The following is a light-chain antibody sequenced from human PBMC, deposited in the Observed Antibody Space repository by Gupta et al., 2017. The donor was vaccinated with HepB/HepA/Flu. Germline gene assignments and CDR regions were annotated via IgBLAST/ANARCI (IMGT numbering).Light chain of an antibody. CDR3: QQHNNWLPCS. J-gene: IGKJ2*04. CDR1: QSVNGK. CDR2: GVS. Sequence: EIVMTQSPVTLPVSPGARATLSCRASQSVNGKLAWYQQKPGQAPRLLIYGVSTRDTGITARFSGSGHGTEFTLTISSRQSEDFAVYYCQQHNNWLPCSFGQGTKVEIK. V-gene: IGKV3-15*01.